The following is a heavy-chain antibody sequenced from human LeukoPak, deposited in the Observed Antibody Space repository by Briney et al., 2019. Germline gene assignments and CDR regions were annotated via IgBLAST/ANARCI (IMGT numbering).Heavy chain of an antibody. V-gene: IGHV3-23*01. CDR1: GFIFSTND. CDR3: AKNTGVWDC. Sequence: GGSLRLSCAVSGFIFSTNDMTWVRQAPGKGLEWLSSISASGNNAFYADSVKGRFTISRDNSKNTVFLQMDSLRAEDTATYYCAKNTGVWDCWGQGTLVTVSS. CDR2: ISASGNNA. D-gene: IGHD1-1*01. J-gene: IGHJ4*02.